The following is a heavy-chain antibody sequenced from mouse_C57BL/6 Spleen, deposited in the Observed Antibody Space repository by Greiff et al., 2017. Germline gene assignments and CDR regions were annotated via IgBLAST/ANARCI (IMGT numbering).Heavy chain of an antibody. D-gene: IGHD1-1*01. CDR1: GFTFSSYA. J-gene: IGHJ3*01. Sequence: EVQLVASGEGLVKPGGSLKLSCAASGFTFSSYAMSWVRQTPEKRLEWVAYISSGCDYIYYADTVKGRFTNSRDNARNTLYLQMSSLKSDDTAMYYCTRPGYYGSSYGFAYWGQGTLVTVSA. CDR2: ISSGCDYI. CDR3: TRPGYYGSSYGFAY. V-gene: IGHV5-9-1*02.